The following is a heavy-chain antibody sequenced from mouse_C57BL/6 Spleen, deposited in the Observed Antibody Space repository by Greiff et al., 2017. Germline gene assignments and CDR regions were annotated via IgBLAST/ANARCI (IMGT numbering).Heavy chain of an antibody. Sequence: EVKLVESEGGLVQPGSSMKLSCTASGFTFSDYYMAWVRQVPEKGLEWVANINYDGSSTYYLDSLKSRFIISRDNAKNILYLQMSSLKSEDTATYYCARAVDYYGSSYVGYFDVWGTGTTVTVSS. J-gene: IGHJ1*03. D-gene: IGHD1-1*01. V-gene: IGHV5-16*01. CDR2: INYDGSST. CDR1: GFTFSDYY. CDR3: ARAVDYYGSSYVGYFDV.